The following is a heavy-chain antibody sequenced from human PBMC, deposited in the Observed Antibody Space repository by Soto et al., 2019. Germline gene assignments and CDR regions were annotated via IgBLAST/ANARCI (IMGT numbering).Heavy chain of an antibody. D-gene: IGHD2-8*01. CDR1: GFTFSSYW. CDR2: IKQDGSEK. J-gene: IGHJ4*02. CDR3: ARVGDIGLMVYAIDY. V-gene: IGHV3-7*03. Sequence: GGSLRLSCAASGFTFSSYWMSWVRQAPGKGLEWVANIKQDGSEKYYVDSVKGRFTISRDNAKNSLYLQMNSLRAEDTAVYYCARVGDIGLMVYAIDYWGQGTLVTVSS.